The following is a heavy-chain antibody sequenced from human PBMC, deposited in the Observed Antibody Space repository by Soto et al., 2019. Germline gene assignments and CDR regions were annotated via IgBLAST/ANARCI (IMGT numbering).Heavy chain of an antibody. D-gene: IGHD3-22*01. J-gene: IGHJ5*02. CDR3: TTLLRDSRCYYYEVGGNWFDP. CDR2: IKSKTDGGTT. CDR1: GFTFSNAW. V-gene: IGHV3-15*07. Sequence: EVQLVESGGGLVKPGGSLRLSCAASGFTFSNAWMNWVRQAPGKGLEWVGRIKSKTDGGTTDYSAPVKGRFTISRDKSKDTMNPQRNSQKTEDADVYYGTTLLRDSRCYYYEVGGNWFDPWGQGTLVTVSS.